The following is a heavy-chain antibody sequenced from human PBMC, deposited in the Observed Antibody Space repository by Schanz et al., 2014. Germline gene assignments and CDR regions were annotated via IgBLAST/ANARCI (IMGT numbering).Heavy chain of an antibody. J-gene: IGHJ3*01. CDR1: GFSFSDYG. CDR2: ISYHGSER. Sequence: VQLVESGGGLVQPGGSLRLSCAGSGFSFSDYGMHWVRQAPGRGLEWVAVISYHGSERYYADSVKGRFTISRDNSKNMVFLQMNSLRAEDTAVYFCARDGGRDGYNLAFDVWGQGTLVTVSS. D-gene: IGHD5-12*01. CDR3: ARDGGRDGYNLAFDV. V-gene: IGHV3-30*03.